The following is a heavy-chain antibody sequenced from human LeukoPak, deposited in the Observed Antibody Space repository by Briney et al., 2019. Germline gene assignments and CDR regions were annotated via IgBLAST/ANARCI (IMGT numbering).Heavy chain of an antibody. D-gene: IGHD2-15*01. CDR2: IYSSGST. CDR3: ARDCGGSCYSINYYYGMDV. CDR1: GGSISSYY. Sequence: PSETLSLTCTVSGGSISSYYWSWIRQPPGKGLEWIGYIYSSGSTNYNPSLRSRVTISVDMSKNQFSLKLRSVTAADTAVYYCARDCGGSCYSINYYYGMDVWGQGTTVTVSS. J-gene: IGHJ6*02. V-gene: IGHV4-59*01.